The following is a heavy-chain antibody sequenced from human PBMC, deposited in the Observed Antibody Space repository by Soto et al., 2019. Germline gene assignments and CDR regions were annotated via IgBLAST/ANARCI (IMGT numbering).Heavy chain of an antibody. V-gene: IGHV3-23*01. CDR1: GFTFSSYA. Sequence: EVQLLESGGDLVQPGGSLRLSCAASGFTFSSYAMTWVRQAPGKGLEWVSSISASGGSTYYEDSVKGRFTISRDKSKNTLDLQMNSLRAEDTAIYYCTRAVSVTTHIDYWGQGTLVTVSS. J-gene: IGHJ4*02. CDR2: ISASGGST. D-gene: IGHD4-17*01. CDR3: TRAVSVTTHIDY.